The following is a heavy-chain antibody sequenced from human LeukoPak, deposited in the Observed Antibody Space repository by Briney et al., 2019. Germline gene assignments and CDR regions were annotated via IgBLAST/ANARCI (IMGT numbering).Heavy chain of an antibody. CDR1: GFTFSSYG. J-gene: IGHJ4*02. D-gene: IGHD2-2*01. CDR3: ARGDRPVVPAAKPAS. V-gene: IGHV3-33*01. CDR2: IWYDGSNK. Sequence: PGRSLRLSCAASGFTFSSYGMHWVRQAPGKGLEWVAVIWYDGSNKYYADSVKGRFTISRDNSKNTLYLQMNSLRAEDTAVYYCARGDRPVVPAAKPASWGQGTLVTVSS.